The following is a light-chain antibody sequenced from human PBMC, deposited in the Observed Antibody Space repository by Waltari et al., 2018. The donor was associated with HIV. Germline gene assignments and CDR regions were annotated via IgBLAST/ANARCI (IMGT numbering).Light chain of an antibody. Sequence: IVLTQSTATLSLSPGERATLSCRASQSVGSYLAWYQQKPGQAPRLLVYDASNRATGIPARFSGSGSGTDFTLTISSLEPEDFAVYYCQQRRTWPPSWTFGQGTKVEIK. V-gene: IGKV3-11*01. J-gene: IGKJ1*01. CDR1: QSVGSY. CDR2: DAS. CDR3: QQRRTWPPSWT.